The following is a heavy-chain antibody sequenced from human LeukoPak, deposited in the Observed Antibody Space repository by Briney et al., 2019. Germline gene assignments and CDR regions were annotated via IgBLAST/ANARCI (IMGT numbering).Heavy chain of an antibody. D-gene: IGHD3-10*01. CDR3: ARLHYYGSGISPWFDP. CDR1: GGTFSGYA. J-gene: IGHJ5*02. V-gene: IGHV1-69*05. Sequence: ASVKVSCKASGGTFSGYAISWVRQAPGQGLEWMGGIIPIFGTANYAQKLQGRVTMTTDTSTSTAYMELRSLRSDDTAVYYCARLHYYGSGISPWFDPWGQGTLVTVSS. CDR2: IIPIFGTA.